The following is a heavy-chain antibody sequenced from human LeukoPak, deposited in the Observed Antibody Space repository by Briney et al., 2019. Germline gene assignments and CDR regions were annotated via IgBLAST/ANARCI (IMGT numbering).Heavy chain of an antibody. V-gene: IGHV1-69*13. CDR1: GGTFSSYA. CDR3: AREQSAPSSGWHFDY. D-gene: IGHD6-19*01. CDR2: IIPIFGTA. Sequence: SVKVSCKASGGTFSSYAISWVRQAPGQGLDWMGGIIPIFGTANYAQKFQGRVTITADESTSTAYMELSSLRSEDTAVYYCAREQSAPSSGWHFDYWGQGTLVTVSS. J-gene: IGHJ4*02.